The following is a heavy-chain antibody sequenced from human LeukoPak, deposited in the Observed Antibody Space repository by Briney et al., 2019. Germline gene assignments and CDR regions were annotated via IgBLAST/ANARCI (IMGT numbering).Heavy chain of an antibody. J-gene: IGHJ5*02. V-gene: IGHV4-4*07. Sequence: PSETLSLTCTVSGGSISSYYWSWIRQPAGEGLEWIGRIYISGSTNYNPSLKSRVTMSVDTSKNQFSLKLSSVTAADTAVYYCARDLHDILTGFPHWFDPWGQGILVTVSS. D-gene: IGHD3-9*01. CDR1: GGSISSYY. CDR3: ARDLHDILTGFPHWFDP. CDR2: IYISGST.